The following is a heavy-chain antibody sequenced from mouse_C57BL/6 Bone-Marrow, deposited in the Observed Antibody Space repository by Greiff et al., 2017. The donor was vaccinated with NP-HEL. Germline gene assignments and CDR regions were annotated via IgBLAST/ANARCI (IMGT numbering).Heavy chain of an antibody. CDR2: INPYNGGT. CDR1: GYTFPDYY. D-gene: IGHD1-1*01. V-gene: IGHV1-19*01. J-gene: IGHJ3*01. CDR3: ARCYYGSSYGWFAY. Sequence: EVQLQQSGPVLVKPGASVKMSCKASGYTFPDYYMNWVKQSHGKSLEWIGVINPYNGGTSYNQKFKGKATLTVDKSSSTAYMELNSLTSEDSAVYYCARCYYGSSYGWFAYWGQGTLVTVSA.